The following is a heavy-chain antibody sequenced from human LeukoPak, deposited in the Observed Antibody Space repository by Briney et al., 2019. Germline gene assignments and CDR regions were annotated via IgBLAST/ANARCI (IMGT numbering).Heavy chain of an antibody. CDR1: GFTFSNAW. CDR3: ARTISSNWYYFDY. J-gene: IGHJ4*02. V-gene: IGHV3-53*01. CDR2: IYGGGST. D-gene: IGHD6-13*01. Sequence: GGSLRLSCAASGFTFSNAWMSWVRQAPGKGLEWVSIIYGGGSTFYADSVKGRFTISRDNSKNTLYLQMNSLRAEDTAVYYCARTISSNWYYFDYWGQGTLVTVSS.